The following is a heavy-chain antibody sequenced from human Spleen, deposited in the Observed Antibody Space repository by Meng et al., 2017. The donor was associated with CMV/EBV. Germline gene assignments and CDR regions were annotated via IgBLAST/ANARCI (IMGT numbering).Heavy chain of an antibody. CDR3: ARGGVLWCPLN. Sequence: LTCAVYGGSFSGYYWSWIRQPPGKGLEWIGEINHSGSTNYNPSLKSRVTISVDTSKNQFSLKLSSVTAADTAVYYCARGGVLWCPLNWGQGTLVTVSS. CDR1: GGSFSGYY. V-gene: IGHV4-34*01. D-gene: IGHD2-21*01. J-gene: IGHJ1*01. CDR2: INHSGST.